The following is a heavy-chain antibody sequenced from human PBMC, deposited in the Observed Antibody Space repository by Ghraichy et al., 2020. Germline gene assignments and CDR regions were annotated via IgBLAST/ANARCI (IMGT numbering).Heavy chain of an antibody. CDR1: GYTFTGYY. CDR2: INPNSGGT. CDR3: ARESGSAQGYYFDY. D-gene: IGHD3-10*01. V-gene: IGHV1-2*02. Sequence: ASVKVSCKASGYTFTGYYMHWVRQAPGQGLEWMGWINPNSGGTNYAQKFQGRVTMTRDTSISTAYMELSRLRSDDTAVYYCARESGSAQGYYFDYWGQGTLVTVSS. J-gene: IGHJ4*02.